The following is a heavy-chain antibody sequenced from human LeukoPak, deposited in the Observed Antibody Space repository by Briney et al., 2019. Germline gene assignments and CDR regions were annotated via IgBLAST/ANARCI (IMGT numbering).Heavy chain of an antibody. Sequence: GASVKVSCKASGYTFTSYAMHWVRQAPGQRLEWMGWINAGNGNAEYSQKFQGRVTITRDTSASTAYMELSSLRSEDTAVYYCARYSSGWYHLENWGQGTLVTVSS. CDR3: ARYSSGWYHLEN. CDR2: INAGNGNA. J-gene: IGHJ4*02. CDR1: GYTFTSYA. D-gene: IGHD6-19*01. V-gene: IGHV1-3*01.